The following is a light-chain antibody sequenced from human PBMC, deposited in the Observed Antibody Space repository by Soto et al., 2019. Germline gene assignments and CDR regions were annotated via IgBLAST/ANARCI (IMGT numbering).Light chain of an antibody. CDR3: STWDYSLSATWV. Sequence: QSVLTQEASVSGTVGQKVNLSCTGNSNNVGSYSVGWDQQMSHGAPKTVIFGSSLPSGIPDSFSGSKSGTTASLTISGLYPAEEADYYCSTWDYSLSATWVFGGGTKLTVL. CDR1: SNNVGSYS. J-gene: IGLJ3*02. CDR2: GSS. V-gene: IGLV1-44*01.